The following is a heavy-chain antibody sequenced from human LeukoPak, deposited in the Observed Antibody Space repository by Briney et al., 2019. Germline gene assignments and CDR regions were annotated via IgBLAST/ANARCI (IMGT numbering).Heavy chain of an antibody. Sequence: PSETLSLTCAVSGYSISSGYYWGWIRQPPGKGLEWIGCIYHSGSTYYNPSLKSRVTISVDTSKNQFSLKLSSVTAADTAVYYCARLADYYDILTGYYTQYYFDYWGQGTLVTVSS. CDR3: ARLADYYDILTGYYTQYYFDY. CDR2: IYHSGST. V-gene: IGHV4-38-2*01. CDR1: GYSISSGYY. J-gene: IGHJ4*02. D-gene: IGHD3-9*01.